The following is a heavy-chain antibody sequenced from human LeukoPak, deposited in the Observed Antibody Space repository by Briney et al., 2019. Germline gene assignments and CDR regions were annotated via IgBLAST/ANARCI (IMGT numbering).Heavy chain of an antibody. Sequence: GGALRLSCAASGFIFTDFYMSWVRQAPGKGLEWVANVKGDGSTQNYADSVKGRFTISRDNAQNSVYLQLSSLRAEDTAVYYCASDGLSAALDYWGQGTLVTVSS. CDR3: ASDGLSAALDY. CDR1: GFIFTDFY. J-gene: IGHJ4*02. V-gene: IGHV3-7*01. CDR2: VKGDGSTQ. D-gene: IGHD2-2*01.